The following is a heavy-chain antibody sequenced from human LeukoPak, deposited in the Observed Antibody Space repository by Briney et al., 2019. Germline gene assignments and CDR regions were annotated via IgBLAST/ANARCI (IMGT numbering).Heavy chain of an antibody. V-gene: IGHV4-34*01. CDR2: INHSGST. CDR1: GGSFSGYY. CDR3: ASRMRVHAFDI. Sequence: PSETLSLTCAVYGGSFSGYYWSWIRQPPGKGLEWIGEINHSGSTNYNPSLKSRVTISVDTSKNQFSLKLSSVTAADTAVYYCASRMRVHAFDIWGQGTMVTVSS. J-gene: IGHJ3*02.